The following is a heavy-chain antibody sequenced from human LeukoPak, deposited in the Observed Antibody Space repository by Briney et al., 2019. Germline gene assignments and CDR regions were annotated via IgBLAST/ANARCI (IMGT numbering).Heavy chain of an antibody. CDR3: AKAVRYYYMDV. CDR2: ISWNSGSI. J-gene: IGHJ6*03. V-gene: IGHV3-9*01. CDR1: GFTFDEYA. Sequence: GGSLRLSCAASGFTFDEYAMHGLRQAPGKGLEGVSGISWNSGSIGYADSVKGGFTISRYKAKNSLSVQMNSLRAEDTALYYCAKAVRYYYMDVWGKGTTVTVSS. D-gene: IGHD2-8*01.